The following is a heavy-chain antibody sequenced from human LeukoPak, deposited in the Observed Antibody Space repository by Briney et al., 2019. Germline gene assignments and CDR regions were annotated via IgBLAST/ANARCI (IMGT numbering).Heavy chain of an antibody. J-gene: IGHJ4*02. CDR2: ISSSGSTI. CDR3: AKNFGSGWKYYFDY. Sequence: PGGSLRLSCAASGFTFSSYEMNWVRQAPGKGLEWVSYISSSGSTIYYADSVKGRFTISRDNSKNTFYLQMNSLRAEDTAVYHCAKNFGSGWKYYFDYWGQGTLVTVSS. CDR1: GFTFSSYE. D-gene: IGHD6-19*01. V-gene: IGHV3-48*03.